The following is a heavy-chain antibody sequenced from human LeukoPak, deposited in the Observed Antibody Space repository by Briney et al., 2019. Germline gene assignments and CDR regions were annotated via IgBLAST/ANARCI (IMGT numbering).Heavy chain of an antibody. J-gene: IGHJ6*04. CDR2: ISAYNGNT. Sequence: ALVKVSCKASGYTFTSYGISWVRQAPGQGLEWMGWISAYNGNTNYAQKLQGRVTMTTDTSTSTAYMELRSLRSDDTAVYYCARAGRYSGSGYPYYYGMDVWGKGTAVTVSS. D-gene: IGHD1-26*01. CDR1: GYTFTSYG. V-gene: IGHV1-18*04. CDR3: ARAGRYSGSGYPYYYGMDV.